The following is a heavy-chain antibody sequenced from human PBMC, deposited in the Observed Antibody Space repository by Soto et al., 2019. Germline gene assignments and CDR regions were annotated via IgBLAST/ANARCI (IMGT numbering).Heavy chain of an antibody. Sequence: PSETLSLTCTVSGDLFNQYDWSWIRQPPGKGLEWIGYIFYTGSTNYNPSLKSRVTISVDTSKNQFSLKLNSVTAADTAVYYCARGRVSGSYERLFDYWGQGTLVTVSS. D-gene: IGHD1-26*01. CDR2: IFYTGST. CDR1: GDLFNQYD. V-gene: IGHV4-59*01. J-gene: IGHJ4*02. CDR3: ARGRVSGSYERLFDY.